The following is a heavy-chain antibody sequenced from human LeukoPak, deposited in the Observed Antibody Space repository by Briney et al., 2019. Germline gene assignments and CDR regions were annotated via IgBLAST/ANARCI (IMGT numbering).Heavy chain of an antibody. D-gene: IGHD2-15*01. CDR3: ARDGLGYCSGGSCYRAYYFDY. Sequence: ASVTVSCKASGGTFSSYAISWVRQAPGQGLEWMGGIIPIFGTANYAQKFQGRVTITADESTSTAYMELSSLRSEDTAVYYCARDGLGYCSGGSCYRAYYFDYWGQGTLVTVSS. J-gene: IGHJ4*02. CDR2: IIPIFGTA. V-gene: IGHV1-69*13. CDR1: GGTFSSYA.